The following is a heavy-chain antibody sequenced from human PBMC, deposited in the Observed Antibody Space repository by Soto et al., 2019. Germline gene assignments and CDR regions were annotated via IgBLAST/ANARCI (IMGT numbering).Heavy chain of an antibody. CDR2: IYYSGST. J-gene: IGHJ4*02. CDR3: ARVSPYFYDSSVDY. Sequence: SSETLSLTCAVSGGSISSGGYSWSWIRQPPGKGLEWIGYIYYSGSTYYNPSLKSRVTISVDRSRNQFSLKLSSVTAADTAVYYCARVSPYFYDSSVDYWGQGTLVTVSS. D-gene: IGHD3-22*01. CDR1: GGSISSGGYS. V-gene: IGHV4-30-2*01.